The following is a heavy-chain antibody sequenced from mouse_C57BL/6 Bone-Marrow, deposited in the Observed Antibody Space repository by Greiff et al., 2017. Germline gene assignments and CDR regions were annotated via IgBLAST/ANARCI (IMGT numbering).Heavy chain of an antibody. CDR1: GFTFSSYG. D-gene: IGHD2-5*01. CDR3: ARRAYYSNYWFAY. CDR2: LSSGGSYT. V-gene: IGHV5-6*02. Sequence: EVKLMESGGDLVKPGGSLKLSCAASGFTFSSYGMSWVRQTPDKRLEWVATLSSGGSYTYYPDSVKGRLTISRDNAKNTLYLQMSSLKSEDTAMDYCARRAYYSNYWFAYWGQGTLVTVSA. J-gene: IGHJ3*01.